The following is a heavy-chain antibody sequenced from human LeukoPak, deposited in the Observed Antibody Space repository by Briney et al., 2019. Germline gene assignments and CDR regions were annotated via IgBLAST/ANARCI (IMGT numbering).Heavy chain of an antibody. Sequence: ASVRVSCKTSGYTFTGYYLHWVRQAPGQGPEWMGRIDPTSGGTHYAQKFQGRVTVTRDTSTSTVYMELSGLRSDDTAVYYCARVPGPYTTSRFDYWDQGTLVTVSS. D-gene: IGHD2-2*02. J-gene: IGHJ4*02. CDR2: IDPTSGGT. V-gene: IGHV1-2*02. CDR3: ARVPGPYTTSRFDY. CDR1: GYTFTGYY.